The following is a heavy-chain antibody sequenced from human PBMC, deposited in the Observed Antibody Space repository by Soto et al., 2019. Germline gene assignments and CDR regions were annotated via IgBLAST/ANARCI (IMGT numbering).Heavy chain of an antibody. CDR1: GFTFSSYA. Sequence: GGSLRLSCAASGFTFSSYAMSWVRQAPGKGLEWVSAISGSGGSTYYADSVKGRFTISRDNSKNTLYLQMDSLRAEDTAVYYCAKSSFYCNSCHRGDFYFRAQGTPVTVSS. V-gene: IGHV3-23*01. CDR2: ISGSGGST. D-gene: IGHD2-2*01. J-gene: IGHJ4*02. CDR3: AKSSFYCNSCHRGDFYF.